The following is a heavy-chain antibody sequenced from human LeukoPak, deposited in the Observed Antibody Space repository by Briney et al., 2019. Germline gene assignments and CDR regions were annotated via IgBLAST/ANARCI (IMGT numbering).Heavy chain of an antibody. J-gene: IGHJ4*02. CDR2: INPDSGFT. D-gene: IGHD3-16*01. Sequence: ASVKVSCKASGYKFTDDYMHWVRQAPGQGLEFMGWINPDSGFTNYAQKFKGRVTMTRDASISTAYLEVRSLTSDDTAVYYCAPTADAYTSWWKVWGQGTLVTVSS. V-gene: IGHV1-2*02. CDR1: GYKFTDDY. CDR3: APTADAYTSWWKV.